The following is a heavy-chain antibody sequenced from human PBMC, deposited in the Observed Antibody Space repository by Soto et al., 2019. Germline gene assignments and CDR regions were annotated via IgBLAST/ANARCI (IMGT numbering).Heavy chain of an antibody. CDR2: IYPFDSDT. D-gene: IGHD6-13*01. CDR3: ARQSGGASSCTGAQWVDS. V-gene: IGHV5-51*01. CDR1: GYTFSMYW. J-gene: IGHJ4*02. Sequence: GESLKISCKASGYTFSMYWIGWVRQMPGKGLEWLGIIYPFDSDTKYSPSFQGQVTISADRSVSTVYLQWRSLKASDTAMYYCARQSGGASSCTGAQWVDSWGQGTLVTVSS.